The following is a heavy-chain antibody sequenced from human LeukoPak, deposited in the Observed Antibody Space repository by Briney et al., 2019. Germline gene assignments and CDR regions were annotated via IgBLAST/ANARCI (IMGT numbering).Heavy chain of an antibody. CDR2: MNPNSGNT. J-gene: IGHJ4*02. CDR3: ARGASRSFDY. V-gene: IGHV1-8*02. Sequence: GASVKVSCKASGYTFTSYGISWVRQATGQGLEWMGWMNPNSGNTGYVQKFQGRVTMTRTTSINTAYMELSGLRSEDTAVYYCARGASRSFDYWGQGTLVTVSS. CDR1: GYTFTSYG.